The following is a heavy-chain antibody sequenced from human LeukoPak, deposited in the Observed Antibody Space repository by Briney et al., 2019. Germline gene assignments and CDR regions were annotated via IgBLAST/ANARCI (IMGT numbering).Heavy chain of an antibody. J-gene: IGHJ4*02. Sequence: PGGSLRLSCAASGFTFSSYAMSWVRQAPGKGLEWHSAISGSGGSTYYADSVKGRFTISRDNSKNTLYLQMNSLGAEDTAVYYCAKVDAVAGTLYREWGQGNLVTVSS. CDR2: ISGSGGST. CDR1: GFTFSSYA. V-gene: IGHV3-23*01. D-gene: IGHD6-19*01. CDR3: AKVDAVAGTLYRE.